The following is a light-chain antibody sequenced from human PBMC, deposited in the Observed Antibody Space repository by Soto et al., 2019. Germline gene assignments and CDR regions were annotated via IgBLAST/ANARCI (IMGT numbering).Light chain of an antibody. V-gene: IGLV1-40*01. CDR1: PSNIGAGFD. CDR3: QSYDTSLSGAWV. CDR2: GTT. Sequence: QSVLTQPPSVSGAPGQRITISCTGSPSNIGAGFDVHWYQQFPGTAPKLLIYGTTSRPSGVPDRFSGFQSGTSASLAITGLQAGDEADYYCQSYDTSLSGAWVFGGGTKLTVL. J-gene: IGLJ3*02.